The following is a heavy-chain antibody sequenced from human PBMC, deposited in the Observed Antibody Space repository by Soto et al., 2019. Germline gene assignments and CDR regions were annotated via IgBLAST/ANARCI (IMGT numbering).Heavy chain of an antibody. Sequence: SETVSLTGAVYGGAFSGDCWSWIRQPPGKGLEWIGEINHSGSTNYNPSLKSRVTISVDTSKNQFSLKLSSVTAADTAVYYCVLVPAAYYYSYMDVWGKGTTVTVSS. CDR3: VLVPAAYYYSYMDV. V-gene: IGHV4-34*01. CDR1: GGAFSGDC. D-gene: IGHD2-2*01. CDR2: INHSGST. J-gene: IGHJ6*03.